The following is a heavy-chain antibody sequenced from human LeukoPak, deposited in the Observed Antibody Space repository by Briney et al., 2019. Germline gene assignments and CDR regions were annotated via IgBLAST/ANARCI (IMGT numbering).Heavy chain of an antibody. J-gene: IGHJ4*02. V-gene: IGHV3-21*01. CDR3: AKGELQLPSYFDY. CDR1: GFTLSRHS. Sequence: GGSLRLSCAGSGFTLSRHSMNWVRQAPGKGLEWVSSISTSSSYIYYGDSVKGRFTISRDNSKNTLYLQMNSLRAEDTAVYYCAKGELQLPSYFDYWGQGTLVTVSS. CDR2: ISTSSSYI. D-gene: IGHD6-13*01.